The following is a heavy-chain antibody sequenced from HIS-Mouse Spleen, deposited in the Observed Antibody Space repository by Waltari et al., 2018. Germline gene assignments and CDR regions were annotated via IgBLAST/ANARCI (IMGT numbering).Heavy chain of an antibody. D-gene: IGHD2-21*02. CDR1: GGTFSSYA. CDR2: IIPILGIA. V-gene: IGHV1-69*04. J-gene: IGHJ5*02. CDR3: ARGPGFSGGDCYLNWFDP. Sequence: QVQLVQSGAEVKKPGSSVKVSCKASGGTFSSYAISWVRQAPGQGLEWMGRIIPILGIANYAQKFQGRVTITADKSTSTAYMELSSLRSEDTAVYYCARGPGFSGGDCYLNWFDPWGQGTLVTVSS.